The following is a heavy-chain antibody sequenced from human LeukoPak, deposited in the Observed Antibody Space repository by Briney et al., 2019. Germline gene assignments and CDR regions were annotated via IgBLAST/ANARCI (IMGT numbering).Heavy chain of an antibody. CDR1: GFTFRRYW. V-gene: IGHV3-7*01. CDR2: IKQDGSEK. J-gene: IGHJ4*02. Sequence: GGSLRLSCEASGFTFRRYWLSWVRQAPGKGPEWVANIKQDGSEKYYADSVKGRFTISRDNAKNSLYLQMNSLRAEATAVYYCARGGTMDFDYWGQGTLVTVSS. CDR3: ARGGTMDFDY. D-gene: IGHD4/OR15-4a*01.